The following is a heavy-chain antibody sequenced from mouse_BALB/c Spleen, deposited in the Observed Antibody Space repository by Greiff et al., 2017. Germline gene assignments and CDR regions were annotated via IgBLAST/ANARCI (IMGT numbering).Heavy chain of an antibody. D-gene: IGHD1-1*01. CDR2: ISNLAYSI. V-gene: IGHV5-15*02. CDR1: GFTFSDYG. Sequence: EVQRVESGGGLVQPGGSRKLSCAASGFTFSDYGMAWVRQAPGKGPEWVAFISNLAYSIYYADTVTGRFTISRENAKNTLYLEMSSLRSEDTAMYYCAREGNYYGSSRYYFDYWGQGTTLTVSS. CDR3: AREGNYYGSSRYYFDY. J-gene: IGHJ2*01.